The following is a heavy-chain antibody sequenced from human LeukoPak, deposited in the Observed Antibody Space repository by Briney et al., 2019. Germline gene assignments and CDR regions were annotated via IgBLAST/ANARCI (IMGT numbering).Heavy chain of an antibody. J-gene: IGHJ4*02. V-gene: IGHV1-2*02. Sequence: ASVKVPCKASGYTFTGYYMHWVRQAPGQGLEWMGWINPNSGGTNYAQKFQGRVTMTRDTSISTAYMELSRLRSDDTAVYYCARGPSYLGYCSGGSCQQRTRKYYFDYWGQGTLVTVSS. D-gene: IGHD2-15*01. CDR2: INPNSGGT. CDR3: ARGPSYLGYCSGGSCQQRTRKYYFDY. CDR1: GYTFTGYY.